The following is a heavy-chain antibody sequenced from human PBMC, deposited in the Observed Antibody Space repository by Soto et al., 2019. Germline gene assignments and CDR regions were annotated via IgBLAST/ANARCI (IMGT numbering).Heavy chain of an antibody. CDR2: IDYSGST. J-gene: IGHJ1*01. Sequence: QVQLQESGPGLVKPSETLSLTCSVSGGSVSGSSHYWNWIRQTTGKGLEWIGYIDYSGSTNYSPSLKSRVTISVDTSKKQFSLKLSSVTAADTAVYYCARGGTSSRRAVAGYFHYWGQGIQVTVSS. CDR1: GGSVSGSSHY. D-gene: IGHD1-7*01. CDR3: ARGGTSSRRAVAGYFHY. V-gene: IGHV4-61*01.